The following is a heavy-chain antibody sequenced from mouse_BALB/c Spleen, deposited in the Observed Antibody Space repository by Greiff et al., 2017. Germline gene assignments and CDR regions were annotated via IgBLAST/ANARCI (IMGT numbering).Heavy chain of an antibody. Sequence: VKLVESGPGLVAPSQSLSITCTVSGFSLTSYGVHWVRQPPGKGLEWLGVIWAGGSTNYNSALMSRLSISKDNSKSQVFLKMNSLQTDDTAMYYYARTILRLRAMDYWGQGTSVTVSS. J-gene: IGHJ4*01. CDR2: IWAGGST. CDR3: ARTILRLRAMDY. V-gene: IGHV2-9*02. CDR1: GFSLTSYG. D-gene: IGHD1-2*01.